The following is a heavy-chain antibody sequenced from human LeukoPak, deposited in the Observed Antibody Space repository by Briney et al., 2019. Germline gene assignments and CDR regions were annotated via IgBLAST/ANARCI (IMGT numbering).Heavy chain of an antibody. J-gene: IGHJ4*02. CDR1: GFIFNNYA. D-gene: IGHD6-19*01. V-gene: IGHV3-9*01. CDR3: AKDNRRHYTSGPNPDSLH. CDR2: ISWNSGSI. Sequence: GRSLRLSCAGSGFIFNNYAMHWVRQPPGKGLEWVSGISWNSGSIDYADSVRGRFTISRDNAKNSLYLQMNSLRVEDTAFYYCAKDNRRHYTSGPNPDSLHWGQGALVTVSS.